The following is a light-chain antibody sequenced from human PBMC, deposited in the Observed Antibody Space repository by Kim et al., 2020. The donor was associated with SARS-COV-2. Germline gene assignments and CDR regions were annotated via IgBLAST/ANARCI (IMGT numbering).Light chain of an antibody. CDR1: NMGSNS. V-gene: IGLV3-21*04. Sequence: PGMTACFSGGGTNMGSNSVHWYQQLPGPAPVLVIYCDSHRPSGIPDRFSGSNSGTSASLAISRLRSGDEADYYCPVWDGSIGDWVFGGGTQLTVL. J-gene: IGLJ3*02. CDR3: PVWDGSIGDWV. CDR2: CDS.